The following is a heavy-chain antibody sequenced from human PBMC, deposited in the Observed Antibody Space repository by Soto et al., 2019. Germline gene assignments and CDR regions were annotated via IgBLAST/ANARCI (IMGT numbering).Heavy chain of an antibody. CDR2: IWYDGSNK. CDR3: ARDRDYYGSGSYYTDY. J-gene: IGHJ4*02. V-gene: IGHV3-33*01. Sequence: GGSLRLSCAASGFTFSSYDMHWVRQAPGKGLEWVAVIWYDGSNKYYADSVKGRFTISRDNSKNTLYLQMNSLRAEDTAVYYCARDRDYYGSGSYYTDYWGQGTLVTVSS. CDR1: GFTFSSYD. D-gene: IGHD3-10*01.